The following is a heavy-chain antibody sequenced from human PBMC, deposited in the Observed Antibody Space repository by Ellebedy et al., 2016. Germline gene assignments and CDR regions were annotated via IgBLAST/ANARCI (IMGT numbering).Heavy chain of an antibody. J-gene: IGHJ4*02. D-gene: IGHD3-22*01. CDR1: GFTFSSYS. CDR3: AKDAYYDKNGYRDY. CDR2: IRSSSSTI. V-gene: IGHV3-48*01. Sequence: GGSLRLSCAASGFTFSSYSMNWVRQAPGKGLEWVSYIRSSSSTIYYADSVKGRFTISRDNAKNSLYLQMNSLRAEDTALYYCAKDAYYDKNGYRDYWGQGTLVTVSS.